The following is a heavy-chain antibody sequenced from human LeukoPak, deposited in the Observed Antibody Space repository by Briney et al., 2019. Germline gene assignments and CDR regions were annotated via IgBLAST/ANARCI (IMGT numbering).Heavy chain of an antibody. V-gene: IGHV1-2*02. CDR2: INPNSGGT. D-gene: IGHD3-22*01. CDR3: ARVVVRRGYYYYYGMDV. J-gene: IGHJ6*02. Sequence: ASVKVSCKAPGYTFTGYYMHWVRQAPGQGLEWMGWINPNSGGTNYAQKFQGRVTMTRDTSISTAYMELSRLRSDDTAVYYCARVVVRRGYYYYYGMDVWGQGTTVTVSS. CDR1: GYTFTGYY.